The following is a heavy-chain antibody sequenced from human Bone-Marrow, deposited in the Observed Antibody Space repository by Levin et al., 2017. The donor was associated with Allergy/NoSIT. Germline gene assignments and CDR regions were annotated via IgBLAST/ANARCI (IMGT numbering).Heavy chain of an antibody. CDR2: IKEDGSDK. V-gene: IGHV3-7*02. CDR3: TSSHHGSVNFDY. J-gene: IGHJ4*02. D-gene: IGHD3-10*01. CDR1: GFTFSNYW. Sequence: HAGGSLRLSCAASGFTFSNYWMSWVRQAPGKGLEWVANIKEDGSDKYYMDSVKGRFTISRDNAKNSLYLQMNSLRVEDTAVYYCTSSHHGSVNFDYWGQGTLVTVSS.